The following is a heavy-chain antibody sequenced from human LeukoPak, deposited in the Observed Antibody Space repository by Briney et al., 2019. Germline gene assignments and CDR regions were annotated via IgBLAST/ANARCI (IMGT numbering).Heavy chain of an antibody. CDR3: ARARGTVAIDS. Sequence: PSETLSLTCAVYGGSFSGYYWSWIRQTPGKGLEWVGEINHSGSTNYNPSLKSRFIISVDTSKNQFSLRMKSVTAADTAVYYCARARGTVAIDSWGQGTLVTVSS. CDR2: INHSGST. D-gene: IGHD5-12*01. V-gene: IGHV4-34*01. CDR1: GGSFSGYY. J-gene: IGHJ4*02.